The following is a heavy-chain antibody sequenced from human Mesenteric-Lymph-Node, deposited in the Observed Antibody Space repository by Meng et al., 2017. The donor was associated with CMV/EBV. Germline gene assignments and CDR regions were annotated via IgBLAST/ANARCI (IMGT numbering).Heavy chain of an antibody. CDR3: AKVVSVTTFYYFDY. CDR1: GFPFNTFD. J-gene: IGHJ4*02. CDR2: IYGGAGNT. V-gene: IGHV3-23*01. Sequence: GESLKISCAASGFPFNTFDMSWVRQAPGKGLEYVAVIYGGAGNTFYADSVRGRFTISRDNSKNTLFLQMNSLRAEDTAVYYCAKVVSVTTFYYFDYWGQGTLVTVSS. D-gene: IGHD2/OR15-2a*01.